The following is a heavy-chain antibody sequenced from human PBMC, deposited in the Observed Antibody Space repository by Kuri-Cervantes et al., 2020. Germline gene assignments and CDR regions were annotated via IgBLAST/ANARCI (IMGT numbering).Heavy chain of an antibody. CDR1: GGSFSGYY. Sequence: GSLRLSCAVYGGSFSGYYWSWIRQPPGKGPEWIGYIYYSGSTNYNPSLKSRVTISVDTSKDQFSLKLSSVTAADTAVYYCASSAYYDFWSGYYTRDAFDIWGQGTMVTVSS. D-gene: IGHD3-3*01. CDR3: ASSAYYDFWSGYYTRDAFDI. J-gene: IGHJ3*02. V-gene: IGHV4-59*01. CDR2: IYYSGST.